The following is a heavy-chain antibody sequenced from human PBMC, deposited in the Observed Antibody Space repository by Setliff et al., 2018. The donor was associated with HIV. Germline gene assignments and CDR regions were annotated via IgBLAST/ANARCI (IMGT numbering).Heavy chain of an antibody. CDR2: IYTSGST. J-gene: IGHJ4*02. D-gene: IGHD5-18*01. V-gene: IGHV4-61*02. CDR3: ARASAMVFDY. Sequence: SETLSLTCSVSGGSISSGSYYWSWIRKPAGKGLEWIGRIYTSGSTNYNPSLKSRVTISVDTSNNQFSLKLISVTAADTAVYYWARASAMVFDYWGQGTLVTVSS. CDR1: GGSISSGSYY.